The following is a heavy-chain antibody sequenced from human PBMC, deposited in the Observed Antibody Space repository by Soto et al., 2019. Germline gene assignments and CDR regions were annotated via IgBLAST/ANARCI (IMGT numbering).Heavy chain of an antibody. CDR3: ARGGKRTGYYYGMDV. CDR1: GGSISSGGYY. V-gene: IGHV4-31*03. D-gene: IGHD6-25*01. Sequence: PSETLSLTCTVSGGSISSGGYYWSWIRQHPGKGLEWIGYIYYSGSTYYNPSLKSRVTISVDTSKNQFSLKLSSVTAADTAVYYCARGGKRTGYYYGMDVWGQGTTVTVSS. CDR2: IYYSGST. J-gene: IGHJ6*02.